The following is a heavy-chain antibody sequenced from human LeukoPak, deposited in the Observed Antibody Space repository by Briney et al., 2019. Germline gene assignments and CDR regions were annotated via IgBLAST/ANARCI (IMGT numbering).Heavy chain of an antibody. CDR3: ARASTTVPNLLDN. D-gene: IGHD4-17*01. Sequence: GGSLRLSCVASGFTFSTYWTHWVRQAPGKGLLWVSRLSGDGSSTAYADSLKGRFTISRDNAKHTLYLQMNSLRAEDTAVYFCARASTTVPNLLDNWGQGTLVTVSS. CDR1: GFTFSTYW. V-gene: IGHV3-74*03. J-gene: IGHJ4*02. CDR2: LSGDGSST.